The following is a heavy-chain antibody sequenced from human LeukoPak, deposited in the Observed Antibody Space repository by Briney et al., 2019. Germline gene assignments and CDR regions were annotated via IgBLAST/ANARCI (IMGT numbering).Heavy chain of an antibody. CDR1: GFTFSSYT. CDR3: AKDRAPYGFKYYFDY. J-gene: IGHJ4*02. Sequence: GGSLRLSCAASGFTFSSYTMSCVRQAPGKGLEWGSAISGRGGSKYYADSVKGRFTISRDNSKNTLYLQMNSLRAEDTAVYYCAKDRAPYGFKYYFDYWGQGTLVTVSS. CDR2: ISGRGGSK. V-gene: IGHV3-23*01. D-gene: IGHD4-17*01.